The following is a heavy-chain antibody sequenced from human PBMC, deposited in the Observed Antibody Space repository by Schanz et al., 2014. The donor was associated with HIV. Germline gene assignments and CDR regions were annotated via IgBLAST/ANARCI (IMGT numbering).Heavy chain of an antibody. CDR2: ISGSGST. CDR1: GFTFSSYG. J-gene: IGHJ6*02. CDR3: AKTSITLGMDV. Sequence: VQLVESGGGVVQPGRSLRLSCAASGFTFSSYGMSWVRQAPGKGLDWVSAISGSGSTFYADSVKGRFTISRVNSKNTLYLQMNSLRAEDTATYYCAKTSITLGMDVWGQGTTVTVSS. V-gene: IGHV3-23*04. D-gene: IGHD1-20*01.